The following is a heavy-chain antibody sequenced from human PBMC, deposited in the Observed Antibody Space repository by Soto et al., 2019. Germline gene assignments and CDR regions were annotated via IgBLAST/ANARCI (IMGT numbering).Heavy chain of an antibody. V-gene: IGHV3-21*01. D-gene: IGHD3-10*01. Sequence: PGGSLRLSCAASGVTFSSFSFNWVRQAPGKGLEWVSFILSSGGSIYYADSVKGRFTISRDNAKNSLYLQMNSLKDEDTAVYYCVRDYGEQLGRRGFYYYYMDVWGKGNTVNVS. CDR1: GVTFSSFS. CDR2: ILSSGGSI. CDR3: VRDYGEQLGRRGFYYYYMDV. J-gene: IGHJ6*03.